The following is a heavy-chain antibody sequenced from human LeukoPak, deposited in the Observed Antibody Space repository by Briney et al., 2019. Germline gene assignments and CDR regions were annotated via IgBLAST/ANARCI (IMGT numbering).Heavy chain of an antibody. CDR3: VKQEDSSSSWNY. CDR2: ISGGGVGT. V-gene: IGHV3-23*01. J-gene: IGHJ4*02. CDR1: GFTFSTG. D-gene: IGHD6-13*01. Sequence: GGSLRLSCAASGFTFSTGMSWVRQAPGKGLEWVSGISGGGVGTYYADSVKGRFTISRDNSKDTLYLQMNRLRAEDTAVYYCVKQEDSSSSWNYWGQGTLVTVSS.